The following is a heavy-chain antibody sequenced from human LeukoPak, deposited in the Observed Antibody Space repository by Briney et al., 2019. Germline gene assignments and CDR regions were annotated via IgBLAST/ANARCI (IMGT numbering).Heavy chain of an antibody. CDR1: GCTFTSYG. J-gene: IGHJ5*02. D-gene: IGHD3-3*01. Sequence: GASVKVSCKASGCTFTSYGINWVRQAPGQGLEWMGWISANNGNTNYAQSLRGRVTVTTDTSTSTAYMELRSLTTDDTAVYYCARSNDFWSGHLKGYWFDPWGQGTLVTVSS. CDR3: ARSNDFWSGHLKGYWFDP. CDR2: ISANNGNT. V-gene: IGHV1-18*01.